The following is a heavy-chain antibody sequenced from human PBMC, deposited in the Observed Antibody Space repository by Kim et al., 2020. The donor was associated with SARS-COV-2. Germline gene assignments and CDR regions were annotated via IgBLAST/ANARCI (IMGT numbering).Heavy chain of an antibody. CDR3: AKDIRKYCSGGSCYSPFDY. J-gene: IGHJ4*02. D-gene: IGHD2-15*01. V-gene: IGHV3-9*01. Sequence: GRFTNSRDNARNSLYLQMNSLRAEDTALYYCAKDIRKYCSGGSCYSPFDYWGQGTLVTVSS.